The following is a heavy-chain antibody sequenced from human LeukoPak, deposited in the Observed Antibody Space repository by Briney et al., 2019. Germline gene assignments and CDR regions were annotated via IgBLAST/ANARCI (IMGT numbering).Heavy chain of an antibody. CDR3: ANCITIFGVVIPPYAFDI. Sequence: PSETLSLTCTVSGGSISSSSYYWGWIRQPPGKGLEWIGSIYYSGSTYYNPSLKSRVTISVDTSKNQFSLKLSSVTAADTAVYYCANCITIFGVVIPPYAFDIWGQGTMVTVSS. D-gene: IGHD3-3*01. V-gene: IGHV4-39*01. CDR2: IYYSGST. CDR1: GGSISSSSYY. J-gene: IGHJ3*02.